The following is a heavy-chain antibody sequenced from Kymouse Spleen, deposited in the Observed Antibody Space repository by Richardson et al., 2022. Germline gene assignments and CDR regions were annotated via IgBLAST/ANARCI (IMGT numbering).Heavy chain of an antibody. Sequence: EVQLVESGGGLVQPGRSLRLSCAASGFTFDDYAMHWVRQAPGKGLEWVSGISWNSGSIGYADSVKGRFTISRDNAKNSLYLQMNSLRAEDTALYYCAKDRGGSYYYYYYGMDVWGQGTTVTVSS. D-gene: IGHD1-26*01. J-gene: IGHJ6*02. CDR3: AKDRGGSYYYYYYGMDV. CDR2: ISWNSGSI. CDR1: GFTFDDYA. V-gene: IGHV3-9*01.